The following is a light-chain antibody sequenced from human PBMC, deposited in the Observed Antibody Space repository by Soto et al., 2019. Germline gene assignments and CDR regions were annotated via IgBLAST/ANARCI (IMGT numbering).Light chain of an antibody. CDR2: GAS. CDR3: QQYDDWPWT. Sequence: MMRQSPATLSVSPGETATLSCRASQSVGGNLAWYQQKPGQAPRLLIYGASTRATGLPARFSGSGSGTEFTLTISSLQSEDFAVYYCQQYDDWPWTFGQGTKVDIK. CDR1: QSVGGN. V-gene: IGKV3-15*01. J-gene: IGKJ1*01.